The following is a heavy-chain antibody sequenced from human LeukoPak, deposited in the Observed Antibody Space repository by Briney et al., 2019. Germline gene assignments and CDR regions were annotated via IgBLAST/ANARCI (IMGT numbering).Heavy chain of an antibody. Sequence: GSLRLSCAASGFTFSNSAMSWIRQPPGKGLEWIGEINHSGSTNYNPSLKSRVTISVDTSKNQFSLKLSSVTAADTAVYYCARGRGGIFDYWGQGTLVTVSS. J-gene: IGHJ4*02. CDR1: GFTFSNSA. CDR2: INHSGST. D-gene: IGHD6-13*01. CDR3: ARGRGGIFDY. V-gene: IGHV4-34*01.